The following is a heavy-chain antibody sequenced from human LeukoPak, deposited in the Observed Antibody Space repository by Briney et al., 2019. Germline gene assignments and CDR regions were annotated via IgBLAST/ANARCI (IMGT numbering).Heavy chain of an antibody. J-gene: IGHJ6*03. CDR2: IYTSGST. CDR3: ARDWSNVDDFWSDDEYYYMDV. CDR1: GGSISSGSYY. Sequence: SETLSLTCTVSGGSISSGSYYWSWIRQPAGKGLEWIGRIYTSGSTNYNPSLKSRVTISIDTSKNQFSLKLSSVTAADTAVYYCARDWSNVDDFWSDDEYYYMDVWGKGTTVTVSS. V-gene: IGHV4-61*02. D-gene: IGHD3-3*01.